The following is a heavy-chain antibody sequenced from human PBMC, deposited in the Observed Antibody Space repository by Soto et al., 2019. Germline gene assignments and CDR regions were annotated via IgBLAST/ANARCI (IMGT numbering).Heavy chain of an antibody. J-gene: IGHJ3*02. CDR3: ARARRSKGRDAFDI. CDR1: GFTFSSYW. Sequence: GGSLRLSCAASGFTFSSYWMSWVRQAPGKGLEWVANIKQDGSEKYYVDSVKGRFTISRDNAKNSLYLQMNSLRAEDTAVYYCARARRSKGRDAFDIWGQGTMVTVSS. CDR2: IKQDGSEK. V-gene: IGHV3-7*03.